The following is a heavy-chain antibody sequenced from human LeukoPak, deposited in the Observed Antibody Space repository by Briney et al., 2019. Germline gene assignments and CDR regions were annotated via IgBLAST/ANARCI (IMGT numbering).Heavy chain of an antibody. V-gene: IGHV3-74*01. CDR3: ARARIPGYYDSGNMDV. D-gene: IGHD3-22*01. CDR2: INTDGSST. J-gene: IGHJ6*03. CDR1: GSTSRSYW. Sequence: GRCLRPSCAASGSTSRSYWIHWVRQAPGKGLVWVSRINTDGSSTRYAYSGKGRFTISRDNAKNTLYLQMNSLRAEDTSVYYCARARIPGYYDSGNMDVWGKGTTVTVSS.